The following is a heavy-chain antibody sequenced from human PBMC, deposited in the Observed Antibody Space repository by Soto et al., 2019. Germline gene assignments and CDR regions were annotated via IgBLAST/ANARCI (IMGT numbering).Heavy chain of an antibody. J-gene: IGHJ5*02. D-gene: IGHD3-10*01. CDR1: GGSFSGYY. CDR2: INHSGST. V-gene: IGHV4-34*01. CDR3: ARGRLLWFGELQNWFDP. Sequence: SETLSLTCAVYGGSFSGYYWGWIRQPPGKGLEWIGEINHSGSTNYNPSLKSRVTISVDTSKNQFSLKLSSVTAADTAVYYCARGRLLWFGELQNWFDPWGQGTLVTVS.